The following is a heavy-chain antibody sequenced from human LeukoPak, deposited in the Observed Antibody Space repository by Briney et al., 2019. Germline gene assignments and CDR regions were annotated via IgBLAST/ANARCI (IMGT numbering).Heavy chain of an antibody. CDR3: ARSLLLWFGELLLSG. V-gene: IGHV4-39*01. CDR1: GGSISSSSYY. Sequence: SETLSLTCTVSGGSISSSSYYWGWIRQPPGKGLEWIGSIYYSGSTYYNPSLKSRVTISVDTSKSQFSLKLSSVTAADTAVYYCARSLLLWFGELLLSGWGQGTLVTVSS. D-gene: IGHD3-10*01. J-gene: IGHJ4*02. CDR2: IYYSGST.